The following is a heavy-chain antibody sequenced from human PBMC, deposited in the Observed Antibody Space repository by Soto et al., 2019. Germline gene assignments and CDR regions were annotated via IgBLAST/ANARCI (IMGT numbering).Heavy chain of an antibody. Sequence: QVQLVESGGGVVQPGRSLRLSCAVGGFTFSSYGMHWVRQAPDKGLEWVAVISYDGSNKYYADSVKGRFTISRDNSKNTLYLQMNSLRTEDTAVYYCAKDMVSYRDHEAPLDPMEVWGQGTTVTVSS. D-gene: IGHD4-17*01. V-gene: IGHV3-30*18. CDR2: ISYDGSNK. J-gene: IGHJ6*02. CDR3: AKDMVSYRDHEAPLDPMEV. CDR1: GFTFSSYG.